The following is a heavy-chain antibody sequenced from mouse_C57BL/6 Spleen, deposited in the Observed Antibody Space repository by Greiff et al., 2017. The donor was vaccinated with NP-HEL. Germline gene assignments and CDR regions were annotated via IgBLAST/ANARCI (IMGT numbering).Heavy chain of an antibody. V-gene: IGHV1-22*01. Sequence: VQLQQSGPELVKPGASVKMSCKASGYTFTDYHMHWVKQSHGKSLEWIGYINPNNGGTSYNQKFKGKATLTVNKSSSTAYMELRSLTSEDSAVYYCARWGYYGSSSFDYWGQGTTLTVSS. CDR2: INPNNGGT. CDR1: GYTFTDYH. J-gene: IGHJ2*01. D-gene: IGHD1-1*01. CDR3: ARWGYYGSSSFDY.